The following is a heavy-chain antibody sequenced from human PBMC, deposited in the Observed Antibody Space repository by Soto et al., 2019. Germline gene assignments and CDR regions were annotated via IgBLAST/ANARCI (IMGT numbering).Heavy chain of an antibody. CDR2: INAGNGNT. J-gene: IGHJ6*02. Sequence: GASVKVSCKTSGGPFSRHAINWLRQAPGQRLEWMGWINAGNGNTKYSQKFQGRVTITGDTSASTAYIELSSLRSEDTAVYYCARGYDILTGYYQYYYYGMDVWGQGTTVTVSS. V-gene: IGHV1-3*01. CDR1: GGPFSRHA. D-gene: IGHD3-9*01. CDR3: ARGYDILTGYYQYYYYGMDV.